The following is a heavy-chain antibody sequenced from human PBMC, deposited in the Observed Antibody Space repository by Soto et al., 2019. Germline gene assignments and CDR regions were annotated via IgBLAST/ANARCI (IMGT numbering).Heavy chain of an antibody. D-gene: IGHD1-1*01. CDR2: INPGDGTT. V-gene: IGHV1-46*01. CDR3: AREPVEMATSGYFDY. CDR1: GYTFANFY. Sequence: GASVKVSCKTGGYTFANFYLHWVRQAPGQGLEWMGLINPGDGTTNYAQKFQGRVTISADESTSTAYMELISLRSEDMALYYCAREPVEMATSGYFDYWGQGTLVTVSS. J-gene: IGHJ4*02.